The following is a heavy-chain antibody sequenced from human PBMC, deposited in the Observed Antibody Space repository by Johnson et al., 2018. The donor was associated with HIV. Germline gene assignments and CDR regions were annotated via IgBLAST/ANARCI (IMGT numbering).Heavy chain of an antibody. CDR3: ARVGTAY. Sequence: QMMLVESGGGVVQPGRSLRLSCAASGFTFNTYAMHWVRQAPGKGLQWVALMSYDGIKKYYADSVKGRFTISGDSSKNTVFLQMNSLRVEDTAVYFCARVGTAYW. V-gene: IGHV3-30-3*01. J-gene: IGHJ4*01. CDR1: GFTFNTYA. CDR2: MSYDGIKK. D-gene: IGHD7-27*01.